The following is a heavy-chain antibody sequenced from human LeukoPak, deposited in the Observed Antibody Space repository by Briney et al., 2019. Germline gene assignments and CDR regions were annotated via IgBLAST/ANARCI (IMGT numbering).Heavy chain of an antibody. CDR3: ARHIGSYQEAFDI. CDR2: IYYSGST. CDR1: GGSISSSSYY. Sequence: SETLSLTCTVSGGSISSSSYYWGWIRQPPGKGLEWIGSIYYSGSTYYNPSLKSRVTISVDTSKNQFSLKLSSVTAADTAVCYCARHIGSYQEAFDIWGQGTMVTVSS. D-gene: IGHD1-26*01. J-gene: IGHJ3*02. V-gene: IGHV4-39*01.